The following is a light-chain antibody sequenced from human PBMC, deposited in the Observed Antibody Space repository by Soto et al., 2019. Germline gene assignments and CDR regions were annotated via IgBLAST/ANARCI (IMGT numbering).Light chain of an antibody. CDR3: LQDYNHPRT. Sequence: AIQMTQSPSSLSASVGDRVTITCRASQGIRNDLNWYQQKPGKAPKLLIYAASSLQSGVPSKFSGSGSGTDFTLTISSLPPEDFASYYCLQDYNHPRTFGQGTKVEIK. J-gene: IGKJ1*01. CDR2: AAS. CDR1: QGIRND. V-gene: IGKV1-6*01.